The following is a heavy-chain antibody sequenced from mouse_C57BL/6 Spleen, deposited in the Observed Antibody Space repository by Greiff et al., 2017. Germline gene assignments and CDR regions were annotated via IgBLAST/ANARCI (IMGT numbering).Heavy chain of an antibody. Sequence: EVQLQQSGPELVKPGASVKISCKASGYSFTDYNMNWVKQSNGKSLEWIGVINPNYGTTSYNQKFKGKATLTVDQSSSTAYMQLNSLTSEDSAVYYGARSATMVTTRAMDYWGQGTSVTVSS. J-gene: IGHJ4*01. CDR2: INPNYGTT. CDR3: ARSATMVTTRAMDY. V-gene: IGHV1-39*01. D-gene: IGHD2-2*01. CDR1: GYSFTDYN.